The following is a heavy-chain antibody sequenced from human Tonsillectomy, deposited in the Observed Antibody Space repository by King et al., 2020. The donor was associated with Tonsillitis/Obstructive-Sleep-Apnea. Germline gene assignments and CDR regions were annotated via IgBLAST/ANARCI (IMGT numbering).Heavy chain of an antibody. CDR3: AHRRTTVTTDYFDY. V-gene: IGHV2-5*02. D-gene: IGHD4-17*01. CDR2: IYWDDDE. CDR1: GFSLSTSGVG. J-gene: IGHJ4*02. Sequence: QVTLKESGPTLVKPTQTLTLTCTFSGFSLSTSGVGVGWIRQPPGKALEWLALIYWDDDERYSPSLNTRLTITKDTSKNQVVLTMTDMDPVDTATYYCAHRRTTVTTDYFDYWGQGTLVTVSS.